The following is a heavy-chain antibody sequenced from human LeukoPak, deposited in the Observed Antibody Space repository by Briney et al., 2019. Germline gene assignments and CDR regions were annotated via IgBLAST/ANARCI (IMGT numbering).Heavy chain of an antibody. J-gene: IGHJ4*02. V-gene: IGHV1-2*02. CDR2: INPNSGGT. CDR3: ARGGGIAASGPRFDY. D-gene: IGHD6-13*01. Sequence: ASVKVSCKVSGYTFTDFYVYWVRQAPGQGLEWMGWINPNSGGTYYAQKFQGRVTMTRDTSITTAYMEVTNLRSDDTAVYYCARGGGIAASGPRFDYWGQGTLVTVSS. CDR1: GYTFTDFY.